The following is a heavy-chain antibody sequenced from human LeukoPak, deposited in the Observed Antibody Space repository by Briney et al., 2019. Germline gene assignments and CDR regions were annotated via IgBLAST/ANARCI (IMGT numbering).Heavy chain of an antibody. Sequence: GASVKVSCKASGGTFSSYAISWVRQAPGQGLEWMGGIIPIFGTANYAQKFQGRVTITADKSTSTAYMELSSLRSEDTAVYYCARVTPGEVGANFDPWGQGTLVTVSS. CDR3: ARVTPGEVGANFDP. CDR2: IIPIFGTA. V-gene: IGHV1-69*06. D-gene: IGHD1-26*01. J-gene: IGHJ5*02. CDR1: GGTFSSYA.